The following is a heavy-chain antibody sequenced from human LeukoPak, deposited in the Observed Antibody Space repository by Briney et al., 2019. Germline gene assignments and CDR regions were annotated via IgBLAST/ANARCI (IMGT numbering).Heavy chain of an antibody. V-gene: IGHV3-13*04. CDR2: INTAADT. CDR1: GFAFSNYD. J-gene: IGHJ4*02. CDR3: VRAPPGTGWLIDH. Sequence: GGSLRLSCAASGFAFSNYDMLWVRHATGKGLEWVSAINTAADTYYPDSVKGRFTISRENAKSSLYLQMNSLRVGDTAVYYCVRAPPGTGWLIDHWGQGTLVAVSS. D-gene: IGHD6-19*01.